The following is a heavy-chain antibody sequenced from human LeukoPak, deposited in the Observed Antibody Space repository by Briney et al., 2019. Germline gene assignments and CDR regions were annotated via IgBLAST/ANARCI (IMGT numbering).Heavy chain of an antibody. Sequence: PGGSLRLSCTASGFTFSLYWMSWVRQAPGKGLEWVANIKQDGSEKYYVDSVKGRFTISRDNAKNSLYLQMNSLRAEDTAVYYCARASPGLRYFDWLSAPPYYFDYWGQGTLVTVSS. CDR2: IKQDGSEK. CDR3: ARASPGLRYFDWLSAPPYYFDY. CDR1: GFTFSLYW. D-gene: IGHD3-9*01. J-gene: IGHJ4*02. V-gene: IGHV3-7*01.